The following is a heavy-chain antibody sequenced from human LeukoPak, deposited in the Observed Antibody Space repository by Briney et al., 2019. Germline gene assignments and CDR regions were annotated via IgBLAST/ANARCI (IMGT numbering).Heavy chain of an antibody. CDR2: IYYSGST. V-gene: IGHV4-30-4*02. CDR1: GGSISSGAYY. D-gene: IGHD1-26*01. J-gene: IGHJ4*02. CDR3: ARVGATQRSPVDY. Sequence: PSETLSLTCTVSGGSISSGAYYWSWIRQHPGKGLEWIGYIYYSGSTYYSPSLKSRASILVDTSKNQFSLKLSSVTAADTAVYYCARVGATQRSPVDYWGQGTLVTVSS.